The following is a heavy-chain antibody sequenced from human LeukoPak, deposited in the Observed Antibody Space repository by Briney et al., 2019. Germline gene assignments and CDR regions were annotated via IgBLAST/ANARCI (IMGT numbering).Heavy chain of an antibody. CDR2: INTNTGNP. V-gene: IGHV7-4-1*02. D-gene: IGHD3-22*01. Sequence: ASVKVSYKASGYTFTTYDINWVRQAPGQGLEWMGWINTNTGNPTYAQGFTGRFVFSLDTSVSTAYLQISSLKAEDTAVYYCAREVYYDSSGYHRSVDYWGQGTLVTVSS. CDR3: AREVYYDSSGYHRSVDY. J-gene: IGHJ4*02. CDR1: GYTFTTYD.